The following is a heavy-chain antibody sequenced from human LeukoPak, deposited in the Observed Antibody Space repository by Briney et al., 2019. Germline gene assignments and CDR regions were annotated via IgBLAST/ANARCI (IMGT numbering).Heavy chain of an antibody. J-gene: IGHJ4*02. CDR3: ARDTGYSSSSDY. Sequence: ASVKVSCKASGYTFTGYYTHWVRQAPGHGLEWMGIVDPSGGSTSYAQKFQGRVTMTRDKSTSTVYMEVGSLRSEDTAVYYCARDTGYSSSSDYWGQGTLVTVSS. CDR2: VDPSGGST. CDR1: GYTFTGYY. D-gene: IGHD6-6*01. V-gene: IGHV1-46*01.